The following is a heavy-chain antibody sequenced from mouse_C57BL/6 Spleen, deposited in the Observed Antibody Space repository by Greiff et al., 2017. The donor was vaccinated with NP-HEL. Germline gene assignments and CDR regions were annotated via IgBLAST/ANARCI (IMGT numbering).Heavy chain of an antibody. CDR2: IYPGDGDT. V-gene: IGHV1-80*01. CDR1: GYAFSSYW. CDR3: ARGVNYGSSYNFDY. Sequence: VKLQESGAELVKPGASVKISCKASGYAFSSYWMNWVKQRPGKGLEWIGQIYPGDGDTNYNGKFKGKATLTADKSSSTAYMQLSSLTSEDSAVYFCARGVNYGSSYNFDYWGQGTTLTVSS. D-gene: IGHD1-1*01. J-gene: IGHJ2*01.